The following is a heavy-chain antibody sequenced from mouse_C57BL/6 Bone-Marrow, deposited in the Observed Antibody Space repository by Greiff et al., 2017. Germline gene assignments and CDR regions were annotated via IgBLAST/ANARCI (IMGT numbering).Heavy chain of an antibody. CDR1: GYTFTSYW. J-gene: IGHJ2*01. V-gene: IGHV1-64*01. Sequence: QVQLQQSGAELVKPGASVKLSCKASGYTFTSYWMHWVKQRPGQGLEWIGMIHPNSGSNNYNEKFKSKATLTVDKSSSTAYMQLSSLTSEDSAVYYCARWPYYFDYWGQGTTLTVSS. CDR2: IHPNSGSN. CDR3: ARWPYYFDY.